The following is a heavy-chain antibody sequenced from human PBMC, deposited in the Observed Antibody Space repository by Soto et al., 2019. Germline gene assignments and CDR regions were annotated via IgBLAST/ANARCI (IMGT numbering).Heavy chain of an antibody. Sequence: PGGSLRLSCAASGFTFSRYWMSWVRQAPGKGLEWVANIKEDGSQKWYVDSVKGRFTISRDNAKNSLYLQMNSLRVEDTAVYYIARGDYYDVSGPFSDAFNIGGKGTMVTVS. J-gene: IGHJ3*02. V-gene: IGHV3-7*04. CDR3: ARGDYYDVSGPFSDAFNI. D-gene: IGHD3-22*01. CDR2: IKEDGSQK. CDR1: GFTFSRYW.